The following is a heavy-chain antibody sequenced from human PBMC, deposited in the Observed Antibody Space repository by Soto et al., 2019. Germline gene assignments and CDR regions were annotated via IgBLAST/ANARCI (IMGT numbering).Heavy chain of an antibody. CDR1: GFTFDSYT. Sequence: GGSLRLSCAASGFTFDSYTMAWVRQAPGKGLEWVSSISGSSISTYCADSVKGRFTISRDNSNSTLYLQVNSLTAEDTAVYICASRSADGLLDYWGQGTLVTVSS. D-gene: IGHD4-17*01. V-gene: IGHV3-23*01. J-gene: IGHJ4*02. CDR2: ISGSSIST. CDR3: ASRSADGLLDY.